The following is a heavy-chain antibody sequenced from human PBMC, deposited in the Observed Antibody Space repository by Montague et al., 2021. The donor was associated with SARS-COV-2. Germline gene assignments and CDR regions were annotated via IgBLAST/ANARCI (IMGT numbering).Heavy chain of an antibody. CDR2: NGYS. D-gene: IGHD3-16*01. V-gene: IGHV4-4*07. J-gene: IGHJ4*02. CDR3: AAYSVGLGGRGY. Sequence: SETLSLTCTVTGGFINDNYHWSWMRQSPGKGLEWIGLNGYSDFSPSLGGRVTISVDPYRNQFSLKLTSVTAADTAVYYCAAYSVGLGGRGYWGQGTLVTVSS. CDR1: GGFINDNYH.